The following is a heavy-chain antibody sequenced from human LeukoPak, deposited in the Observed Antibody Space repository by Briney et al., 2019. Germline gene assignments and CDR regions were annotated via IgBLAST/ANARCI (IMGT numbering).Heavy chain of an antibody. CDR3: AKGCSSTTCERY. V-gene: IGHV3-23*01. D-gene: IGHD2-2*01. Sequence: PGGSLRLSCAAFGFAFSSSGMNWVRQAPGKGLEWVSTITGSGDRTYYADSMKGRFTISRDNSKNTLYLQMKSLRAEDTAVYYCAKGCSSTTCERYWGQGTLVTVSS. CDR2: ITGSGDRT. CDR1: GFAFSSSG. J-gene: IGHJ4*02.